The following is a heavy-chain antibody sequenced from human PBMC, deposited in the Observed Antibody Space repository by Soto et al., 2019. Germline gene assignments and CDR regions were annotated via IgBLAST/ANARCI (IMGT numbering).Heavy chain of an antibody. CDR3: ARDRSGSHEIDDSLDI. CDR2: ISYDGGNE. Sequence: QVQLVESGGGVGQPGRSLRLSCAASRFSFSTYAIHWVRQAPGKGLEWVAGISYDGGNEYYADSVKGRFTISTDNSKSTLYLKMNSLGPDDTAAYYCARDRSGSHEIDDSLDIWGRGTMVTISS. CDR1: RFSFSTYA. J-gene: IGHJ3*02. D-gene: IGHD1-26*01. V-gene: IGHV3-30-3*01.